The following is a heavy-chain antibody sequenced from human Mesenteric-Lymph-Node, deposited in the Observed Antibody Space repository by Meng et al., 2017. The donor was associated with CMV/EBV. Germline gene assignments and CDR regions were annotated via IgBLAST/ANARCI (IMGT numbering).Heavy chain of an antibody. V-gene: IGHV3-11*04. D-gene: IGHD3-3*01. CDR2: ISSSGSTI. CDR1: GGSISSSSYY. CDR3: ARDHRGNLEWLLYGYCYYGMDV. Sequence: LSLTCTVSGGSISSSSYYWGWIRQPPGKGLEWVSYISSSGSTIYYADSVKGRFTISRDNAKNSLYLQMNSLRAEDTAVYYCARDHRGNLEWLLYGYCYYGMDVWGQGTTVTVSS. J-gene: IGHJ6*02.